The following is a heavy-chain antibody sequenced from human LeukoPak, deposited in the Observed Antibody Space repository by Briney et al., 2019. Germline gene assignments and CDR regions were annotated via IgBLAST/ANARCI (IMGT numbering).Heavy chain of an antibody. J-gene: IGHJ4*02. CDR3: ARDTYKYGSSAYYFDY. Sequence: SETLSLTCTVSGYSISSGYYWGWIRQPPGKGLEWIGSIYHSGSTYYNPSLKSRVTMSVDTSKNQFSLKLSSVTAADTAVYYCARDTYKYGSSAYYFDYWGQGTLVTVSS. CDR1: GYSISSGYY. CDR2: IYHSGST. V-gene: IGHV4-38-2*02. D-gene: IGHD3-10*01.